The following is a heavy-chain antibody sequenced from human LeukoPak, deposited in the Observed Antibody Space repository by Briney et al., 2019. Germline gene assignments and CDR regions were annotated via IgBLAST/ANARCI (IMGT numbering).Heavy chain of an antibody. J-gene: IGHJ3*02. CDR1: GYTLTELS. CDR2: FDPEDGET. V-gene: IGHV1-24*01. CDR3: ARAVVGGYFDAFDI. Sequence: GASVKVSCKVSGYTLTELSMHWVRQAPGKGLEWMGGFDPEDGETIYAQKFQGRVTMTTDTSTSTAYMELRSLRSDDTAVYYCARAVVGGYFDAFDIWGQGTMVTVSS. D-gene: IGHD4-23*01.